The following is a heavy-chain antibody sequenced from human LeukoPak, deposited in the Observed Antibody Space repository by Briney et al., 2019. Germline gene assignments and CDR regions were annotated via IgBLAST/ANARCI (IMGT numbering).Heavy chain of an antibody. D-gene: IGHD6-19*01. CDR1: GGSISSYY. Sequence: PSETLSLTCTVFGGSISSYYWSWIRQPPGKGLEWIGYIYYSGSTNYNPSLKSRVTISVDTSKNQFSLKLSSVTAADTAVYYCASVGSSGWFDYWGQGTLVTVSS. CDR2: IYYSGST. V-gene: IGHV4-59*08. CDR3: ASVGSSGWFDY. J-gene: IGHJ4*02.